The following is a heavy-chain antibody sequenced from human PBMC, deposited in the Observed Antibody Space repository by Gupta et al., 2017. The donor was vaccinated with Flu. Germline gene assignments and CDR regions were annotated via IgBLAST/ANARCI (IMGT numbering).Heavy chain of an antibody. CDR2: IAHDGSVD. CDR3: TREGSSTGDNRFHFDY. CDR1: GFTFSSYG. Sequence: QVQLVESGGGVVQPGRSLRLSCAASGFTFSSYGVHWVRQAPGKGLEWLAVIAHDGSVDYYADSVQGRFTISRDNFKNILFLQMNSLRAEDTAVYYCTREGSSTGDNRFHFDYWGQGTLVTVSS. D-gene: IGHD4/OR15-4a*01. J-gene: IGHJ4*02. V-gene: IGHV3-30*03.